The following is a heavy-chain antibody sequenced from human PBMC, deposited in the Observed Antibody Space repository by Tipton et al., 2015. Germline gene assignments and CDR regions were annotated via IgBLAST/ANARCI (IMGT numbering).Heavy chain of an antibody. J-gene: IGHJ4*02. D-gene: IGHD6-13*01. V-gene: IGHV1-69*06. CDR2: IIPIFGTA. CDR3: ARDFKAAAEFDY. Sequence: QSGPEVKQPGSSVKVSCKASGGTFTNYAISWVRQAPGQGLEWMGRIIPIFGTANYAQKFQGRVTITANKSTSTAYMELSSLRSEDTAVYYCARDFKAAAEFDYWGQGTLVTVSS. CDR1: GGTFTNYA.